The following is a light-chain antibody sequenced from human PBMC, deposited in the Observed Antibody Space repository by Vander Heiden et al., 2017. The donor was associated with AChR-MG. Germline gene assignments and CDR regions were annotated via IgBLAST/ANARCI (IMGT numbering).Light chain of an antibody. CDR3: QQYKNYPHT. J-gene: IGKJ2*01. V-gene: IGKV1-5*03. Sequence: DIPMTHSPSTLSASVGDRVTITCRASQSINNWLAWYQQKLGKAPNLLIYKASSLESGVPSRFSGSGSGTEFTLTISSLQPDDFATYYCQQYKNYPHTFGQGTKLEIK. CDR1: QSINNW. CDR2: KAS.